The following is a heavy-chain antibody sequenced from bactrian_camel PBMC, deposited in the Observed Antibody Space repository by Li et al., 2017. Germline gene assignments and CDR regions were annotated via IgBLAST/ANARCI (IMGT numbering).Heavy chain of an antibody. CDR1: GFTFSSTW. CDR3: VTSVKTMDDT. D-gene: IGHD4*01. V-gene: IGHV3S25*01. CDR2: IDSGGGST. J-gene: IGHJ4*01. Sequence: QLVESGGGLVQPGGSLRLSCAASGFTFSSTWMYWVRQAPGKGLEWVSKIDSGGGSTDYADSVKGRFTISRDTVKNTVYLQMDSLKPEDTALYFCVTSVKTMDDTRGQGTQVTVS.